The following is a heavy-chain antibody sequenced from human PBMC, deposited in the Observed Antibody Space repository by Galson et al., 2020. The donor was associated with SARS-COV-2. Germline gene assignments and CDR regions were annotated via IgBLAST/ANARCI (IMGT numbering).Heavy chain of an antibody. V-gene: IGHV1-69*13. CDR2: IIPIFGTA. Sequence: SVKVSCKASGGTFSSYAISWVRQAPGQGLEWMGGIIPIFGTANYAQKFQGRVTITADESTSTAYMELSSLRSEDTAVYYCARDPTLPVLWFGELLSPAMDYGMDVWGQGTTVTVSS. CDR1: GGTFSSYA. CDR3: ARDPTLPVLWFGELLSPAMDYGMDV. D-gene: IGHD3-10*01. J-gene: IGHJ6*02.